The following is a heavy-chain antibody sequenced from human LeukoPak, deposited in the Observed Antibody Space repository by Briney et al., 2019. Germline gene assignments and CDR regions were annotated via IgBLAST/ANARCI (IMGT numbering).Heavy chain of an antibody. CDR3: AREGGDYYDGSGYYRGLLDY. V-gene: IGHV1-69*13. CDR1: GGTFSSYA. Sequence: GASVKVSCKASGGTFSSYAISWVRQAPGQGLEWMGGIITIFGTAKYAQKFQGRVTITADESTSTAYMELSSLRSEDTAVYYCAREGGDYYDGSGYYRGLLDYWGQGTLVTVSS. CDR2: IITIFGTA. J-gene: IGHJ4*02. D-gene: IGHD3-22*01.